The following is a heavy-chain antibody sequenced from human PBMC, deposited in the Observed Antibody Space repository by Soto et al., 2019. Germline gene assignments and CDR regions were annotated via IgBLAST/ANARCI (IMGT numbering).Heavy chain of an antibody. CDR2: VSYDGSNK. J-gene: IGHJ4*02. CDR1: GFTFSDYG. D-gene: IGHD6-6*01. V-gene: IGHV3-30*18. CDR3: AKEMYPRTVLDSSSPWGDY. Sequence: QVQLVESGGGVAQPGRSLRLSCAVSGFTFSDYGMHWVRQAPARGLEWVAVVSYDGSNKYYADSVKGRFTVSRDLSGNTLFLQMNSLRLEDTAVYFCAKEMYPRTVLDSSSPWGDYWGQGTLVAVSS.